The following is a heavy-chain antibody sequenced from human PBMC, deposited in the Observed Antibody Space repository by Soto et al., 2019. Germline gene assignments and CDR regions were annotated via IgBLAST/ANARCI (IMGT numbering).Heavy chain of an antibody. CDR1: GFPFSTYW. CDR3: AGWGGHDYNY. CDR2: INPDGNVG. Sequence: EVQLLGSGGGLVQPGGSLRLSCVGSGFPFSTYWMNWVRQAPGKGLEWVANINPDGNVGTYVDSVRGRFTTSRDNAKNSLYPQMTILRADDTAVYFCAGWGGHDYNYWGQGIMVTVSS. V-gene: IGHV3-7*03. D-gene: IGHD4-4*01. J-gene: IGHJ4*02.